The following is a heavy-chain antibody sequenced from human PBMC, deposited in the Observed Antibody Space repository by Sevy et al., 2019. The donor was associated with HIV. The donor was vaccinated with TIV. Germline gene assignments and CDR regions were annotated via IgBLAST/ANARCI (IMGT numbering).Heavy chain of an antibody. CDR3: AREGGVATTGDHDAFDI. V-gene: IGHV1-69*13. D-gene: IGHD7-27*01. Sequence: ASVKVSCKASGDTFSTYGLSWVRQAPGQGLEWMGGIIPIIGTPNYAQKFQGRVTITADESASTAYMELSSLRSEDTALYYCAREGGVATTGDHDAFDIWVHGTLVTVSS. CDR1: GDTFSTYG. CDR2: IIPIIGTP. J-gene: IGHJ3*02.